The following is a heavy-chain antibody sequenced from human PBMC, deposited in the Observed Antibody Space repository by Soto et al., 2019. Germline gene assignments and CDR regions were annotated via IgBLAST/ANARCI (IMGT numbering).Heavy chain of an antibody. CDR3: ARDLMLMGYCSGGSCGRTYYYYGMDV. V-gene: IGHV1-46*01. J-gene: IGHJ6*02. D-gene: IGHD2-15*01. Sequence: ASVKICCKASGYTFTSYYIHWVRQAPGQGLEWMGIINPSGGSTSYAQKFQGRVTMTRDTSTSTVYMELSSLRSEDTAVYYCARDLMLMGYCSGGSCGRTYYYYGMDVWGQGTTVTVSS. CDR2: INPSGGST. CDR1: GYTFTSYY.